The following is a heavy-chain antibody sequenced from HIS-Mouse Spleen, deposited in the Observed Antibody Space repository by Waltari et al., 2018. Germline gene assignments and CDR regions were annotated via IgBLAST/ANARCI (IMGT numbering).Heavy chain of an antibody. CDR1: GYTFTSYD. J-gene: IGHJ4*02. V-gene: IGHV1-8*01. Sequence: QVQLVQSGAEVKKPGASVKVSCKASGYTFTSYDINWVRQATGQGLEWMGWLKPKRRNTGKAQKFQGRVTMTRNTSISAAYMELSSLRSEDTAVYYCARVYYDFLSGYYYWGQGTLVTVSS. CDR2: LKPKRRNT. D-gene: IGHD3-3*01. CDR3: ARVYYDFLSGYYY.